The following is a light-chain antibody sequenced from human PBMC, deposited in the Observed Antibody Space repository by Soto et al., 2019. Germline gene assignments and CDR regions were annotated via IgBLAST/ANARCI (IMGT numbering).Light chain of an antibody. V-gene: IGKV3-20*01. CDR1: QSVSSIY. CDR3: QHYGSSQRT. CDR2: GAS. Sequence: EVVLTQSPGTLSLSPGERATLSCRASQSVSSIYLAWYQQKPGQAPRLLIYGASSRATGIPDRFSGSGSGTDFTLTISRLESEDFAVYYCQHYGSSQRTFGQGTKVEIK. J-gene: IGKJ1*01.